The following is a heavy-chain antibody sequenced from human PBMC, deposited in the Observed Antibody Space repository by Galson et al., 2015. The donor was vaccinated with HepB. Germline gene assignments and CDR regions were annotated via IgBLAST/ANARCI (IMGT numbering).Heavy chain of an antibody. CDR3: ARVGLSVVAATEFCWFDP. Sequence: SLRLSCAASGFTFSDYYMSWIRQAPGKGLEWVSYISSSSSYTNYADSVKGRFTISRDNAKNSLYLQMNSLRAEDTAVYYCARVGLSVVAATEFCWFDPWGQGTLVTVSS. J-gene: IGHJ5*02. CDR1: GFTFSDYY. CDR2: ISSSSSYT. D-gene: IGHD2-15*01. V-gene: IGHV3-11*06.